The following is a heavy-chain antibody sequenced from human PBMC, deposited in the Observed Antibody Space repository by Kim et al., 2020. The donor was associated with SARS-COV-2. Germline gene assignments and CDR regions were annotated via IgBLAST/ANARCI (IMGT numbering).Heavy chain of an antibody. D-gene: IGHD3-10*01. CDR2: FDPEDGET. Sequence: ASVKVSCKVSGYTLTELSMHWVRQAPGKGLEWMGGFDPEDGETIYAQKFQGRVTMTEDTSTDTAYMELSSLRSEDTAVYYCATELEGVYYYGSGSYTFQHWGQGTLVTVSS. V-gene: IGHV1-24*01. CDR3: ATELEGVYYYGSGSYTFQH. CDR1: GYTLTELS. J-gene: IGHJ1*01.